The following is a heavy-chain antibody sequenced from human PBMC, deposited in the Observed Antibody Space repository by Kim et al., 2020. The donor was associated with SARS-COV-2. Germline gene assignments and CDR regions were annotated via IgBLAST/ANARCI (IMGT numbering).Heavy chain of an antibody. CDR2: IYYSGST. D-gene: IGHD3-10*01. CDR3: GRGNLWFGNWFEP. CDR1: GGSISSYY. J-gene: IGHJ5*02. Sequence: SETLSLTCTVSGGSISSYYWSWIRQPPGKGLEWIGYIYYSGSTNYNPSPKSRVTILVDKTKNQFSLKLSTVTAADTTGYYCGRGNLWFGNWFEPWGEGT. V-gene: IGHV4-59*01.